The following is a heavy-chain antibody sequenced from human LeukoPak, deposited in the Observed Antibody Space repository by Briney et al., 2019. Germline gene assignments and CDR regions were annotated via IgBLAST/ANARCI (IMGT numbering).Heavy chain of an antibody. CDR3: ARVDVATTGIQYYFGLDV. J-gene: IGHJ6*02. CDR1: GSTFSRYN. D-gene: IGHD1-1*01. V-gene: IGHV3-21*01. CDR2: INSNTIET. Sequence: SGGSLRLSCADSGSTFSRYNMNWVRQAPGKGLEWVSSINSNTIETYYADSVKGRFIISRDNAKSSPFLQMNSLRVEDTGVYYCARVDVATTGIQYYFGLDVWGQGTTVTVSS.